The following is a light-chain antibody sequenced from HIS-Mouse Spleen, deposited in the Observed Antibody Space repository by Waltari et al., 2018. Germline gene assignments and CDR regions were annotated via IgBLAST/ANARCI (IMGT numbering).Light chain of an antibody. V-gene: IGKV4-1*01. J-gene: IGKJ2*01. CDR3: QQYYSTPYT. Sequence: DIVMTQSPDSLAVSLGERATINCKSSQSVLYSSKNKNYLAWYQQKPGQPPKLLIYSASTRESGVPDRFSGSGSGTDFTLPISSLQAEDVAVYYCQQYYSTPYTFGQGTKLEIK. CDR1: QSVLYSSKNKNY. CDR2: SAS.